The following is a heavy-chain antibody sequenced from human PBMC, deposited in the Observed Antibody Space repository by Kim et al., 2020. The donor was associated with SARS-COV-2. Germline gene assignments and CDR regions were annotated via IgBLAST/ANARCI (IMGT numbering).Heavy chain of an antibody. D-gene: IGHD3-3*01. Sequence: SLKSRVTISVDKSKNQFPLKLSSVTAADTAVYYCARGRITIFGVVTEFDYWGQGTLVTVSS. J-gene: IGHJ4*02. V-gene: IGHV4-31*02. CDR3: ARGRITIFGVVTEFDY.